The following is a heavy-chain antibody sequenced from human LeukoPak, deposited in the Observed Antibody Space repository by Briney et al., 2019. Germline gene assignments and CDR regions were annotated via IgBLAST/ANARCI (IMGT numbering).Heavy chain of an antibody. CDR2: INPNSGGT. V-gene: IGHV1-2*06. D-gene: IGHD3-22*01. CDR1: GYTFTGYY. J-gene: IGHJ4*02. CDR3: ARDLEYGYYGPYYFDY. Sequence: ASVKVSCKASGYTFTGYYMHWGRQAPGQGLEWMGRINPNSGGTNYAQKFQGRVTMTRDTSISTAYMELSRLRSDDTAVYYCARDLEYGYYGPYYFDYWGQGTLVTVSS.